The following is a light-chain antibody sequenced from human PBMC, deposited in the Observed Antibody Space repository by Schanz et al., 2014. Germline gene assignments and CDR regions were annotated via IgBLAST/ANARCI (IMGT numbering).Light chain of an antibody. CDR1: SSDVGGYNY. CDR2: DVS. J-gene: IGLJ1*01. Sequence: QSALTQPASVSGSPGQSITISCTGTSSDVGGYNYVTWYQQYPGKAPKVIIYDVSDRPSGVPDRFSGSKSGNTASLTISGLQAEDEADYYCSSYRRTATVAVFGTGTKLTVL. CDR3: SSYRRTATVAV. V-gene: IGLV2-14*03.